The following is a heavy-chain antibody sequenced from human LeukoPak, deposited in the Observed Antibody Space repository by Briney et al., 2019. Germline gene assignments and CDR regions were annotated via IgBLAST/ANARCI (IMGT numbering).Heavy chain of an antibody. J-gene: IGHJ4*02. CDR2: IIPIFGTA. V-gene: IGHV1-69*05. CDR1: GGTFSSYA. Sequence: SVKVSCKASGGTFSSYAISWVRQAPGQGLEWMGRIIPIFGTANYAQKFQGRVTITTDESTSTAYMELSSLRSEDTAVYYCARDFLYIMEDYYDSSRTLDYWGQGTLVTVSS. CDR3: ARDFLYIMEDYYDSSRTLDY. D-gene: IGHD3-22*01.